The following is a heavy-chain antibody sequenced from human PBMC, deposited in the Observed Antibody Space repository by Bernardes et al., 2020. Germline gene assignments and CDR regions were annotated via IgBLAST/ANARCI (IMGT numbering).Heavy chain of an antibody. CDR1: GYTFTAYY. V-gene: IGHV1-2*06. Sequence: AAWKDSCKASGYTFTAYYVHWVRQAPGQGLEWMGRINPKSGGTTFAQNFQGRVTMTRDTSISAAYMELSGLRSDDTAVFYCAREGDYGDYRYWGQGNLVTVSA. CDR3: AREGDYGDYRY. D-gene: IGHD4-17*01. J-gene: IGHJ4*02. CDR2: INPKSGGT.